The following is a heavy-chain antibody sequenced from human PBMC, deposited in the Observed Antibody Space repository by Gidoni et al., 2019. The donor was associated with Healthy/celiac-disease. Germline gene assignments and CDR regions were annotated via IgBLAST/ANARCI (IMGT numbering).Heavy chain of an antibody. Sequence: QVQLQESGPGLVKPSEPLSLTCTVSGGSVSSGSYYWIWIRQPPGKGLEWIGYISYSGSTNYNPSLKSRVTISVDTSKNQFSLKLSSVTAADTAVYYCARDSGILTGYQHFDYWGQGTLVTVSS. D-gene: IGHD3-9*01. V-gene: IGHV4-61*01. CDR1: GGSVSSGSYY. CDR3: ARDSGILTGYQHFDY. J-gene: IGHJ4*02. CDR2: ISYSGST.